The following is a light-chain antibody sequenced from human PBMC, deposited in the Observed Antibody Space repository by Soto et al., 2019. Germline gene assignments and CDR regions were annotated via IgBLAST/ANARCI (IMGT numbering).Light chain of an antibody. V-gene: IGLV2-14*01. CDR1: SSDVGGYNY. CDR2: DVS. Sequence: QPALTHAASVSGSPGQSISIACTGTSSDVGGYNYVSWYQQYPGKAPRLVISDVSNRPSGVSNRFSGSKSGNSASLTISGLQAEDEADYYCSSYTSSGTYVFGTGTKVTVL. CDR3: SSYTSSGTYV. J-gene: IGLJ1*01.